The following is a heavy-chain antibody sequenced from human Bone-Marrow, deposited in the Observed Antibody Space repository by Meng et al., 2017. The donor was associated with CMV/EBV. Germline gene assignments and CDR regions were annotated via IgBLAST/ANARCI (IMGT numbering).Heavy chain of an antibody. Sequence: GESLKIPCAASGFTFSSYAMSWVRQAPGKGLEWVSAISGSGGSTYYADSVKGRFTISRDNSKNTLYLQMNSLRAEDTAVYYCARDVAAADRRGVYYYYGMDVWGQGTTVTVSS. V-gene: IGHV3-23*01. D-gene: IGHD6-13*01. J-gene: IGHJ6*02. CDR1: GFTFSSYA. CDR3: ARDVAAADRRGVYYYYGMDV. CDR2: ISGSGGST.